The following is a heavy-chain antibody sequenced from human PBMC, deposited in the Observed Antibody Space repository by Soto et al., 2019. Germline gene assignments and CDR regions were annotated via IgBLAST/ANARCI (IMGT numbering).Heavy chain of an antibody. CDR3: TRVKDHYDSSGPSNGMDV. V-gene: IGHV3-49*04. Sequence: GGSLRLSCTASGFTFGDYAMSWVRQAPGKWLEWVGCIRSKAYGGTTESAASVKGRFTISRDDSKSIVYLQMNSLKTEDTAVYYCTRVKDHYDSSGPSNGMDVWGQGTTVTSP. J-gene: IGHJ6*02. CDR2: IRSKAYGGTT. CDR1: GFTFGDYA. D-gene: IGHD3-22*01.